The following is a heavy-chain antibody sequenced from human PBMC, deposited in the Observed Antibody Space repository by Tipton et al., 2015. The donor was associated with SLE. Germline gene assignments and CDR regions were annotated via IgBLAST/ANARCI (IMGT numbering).Heavy chain of an antibody. Sequence: TLSLTCTVSGGSISSHYWGWIRQPPGKGLEWIGYIFHSGISNYNPSLQSRVTISVDTSKNHFSLKLSSVTAADTAVYYCARDRGSGSFYPHYWGQGTLVTVSS. D-gene: IGHD3-10*01. V-gene: IGHV4-59*11. J-gene: IGHJ4*02. CDR2: IFHSGIS. CDR1: GGSISSHY. CDR3: ARDRGSGSFYPHY.